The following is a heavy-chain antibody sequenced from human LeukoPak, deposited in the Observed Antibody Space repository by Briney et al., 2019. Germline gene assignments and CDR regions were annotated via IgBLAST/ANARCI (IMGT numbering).Heavy chain of an antibody. D-gene: IGHD2-21*01. CDR3: ARTARLPDS. V-gene: IGHV4-4*09. CDR1: DDSIRTHY. Sequence: SETLSLTCTVSDDSIRTHYWSWIRQHPGKGLECIGYVYFSGITNYNPSLKSRVTMSVDTSKNQLSLKLSSVTAADTAVYYCARTARLPDSWGQGTLVTVSS. J-gene: IGHJ4*02. CDR2: VYFSGIT.